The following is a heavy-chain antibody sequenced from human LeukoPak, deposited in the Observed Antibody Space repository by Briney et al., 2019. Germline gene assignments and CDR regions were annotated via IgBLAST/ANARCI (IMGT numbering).Heavy chain of an antibody. CDR2: ISGSGGST. Sequence: GGSLRLSCAASGYSFSTYAMSWVRQAPGKGLEGVSTISGSGGSTFYAESVKGRFTISRDNSKNTLYLQANSLRVEDTAIYYCATTSRTIGYWGQGTLVTVSS. D-gene: IGHD1-14*01. J-gene: IGHJ4*02. CDR1: GYSFSTYA. V-gene: IGHV3-23*01. CDR3: ATTSRTIGY.